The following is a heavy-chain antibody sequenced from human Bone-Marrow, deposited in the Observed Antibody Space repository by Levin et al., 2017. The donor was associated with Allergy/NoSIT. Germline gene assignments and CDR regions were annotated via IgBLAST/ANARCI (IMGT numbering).Heavy chain of an antibody. CDR2: IYPGDSHT. CDR1: GYNFIAYW. V-gene: IGHV5-51*01. D-gene: IGHD3-10*01. CDR3: TRRPAGRAITHFDY. Sequence: GGSLRLSCTVSGYNFIAYWIGWVRQMPGKGLEYMGLIYPGDSHTRYSPSFQGQVTISADKSISTAYLQWISLKASDTAMYFCTRRPAGRAITHFDYWGQGTLVTVSS. J-gene: IGHJ4*02.